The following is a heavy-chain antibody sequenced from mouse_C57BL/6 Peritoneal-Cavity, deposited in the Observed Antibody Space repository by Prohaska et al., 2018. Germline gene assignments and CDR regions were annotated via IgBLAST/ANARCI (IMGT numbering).Heavy chain of an antibody. J-gene: IGHJ4*01. Sequence: EVQLVESGGGLVQPKGSLKLSCAASGFSFNTYAMNWVRQAPGKGLEWVARIRIKSNKYATYYADSVKDRFTISRDDSESMLYLQMNNLKTEDTAMYYCVRGDYSNYVPYAMDYWGQGTSVTVSS. V-gene: IGHV10-1*01. D-gene: IGHD2-5*01. CDR3: VRGDYSNYVPYAMDY. CDR1: GFSFNTYA. CDR2: IRIKSNKYAT.